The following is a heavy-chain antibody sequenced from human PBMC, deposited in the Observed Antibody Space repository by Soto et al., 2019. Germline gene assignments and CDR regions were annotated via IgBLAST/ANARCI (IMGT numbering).Heavy chain of an antibody. CDR2: ISSSSSYI. CDR3: ASIAAPGRYYYYYYGMDV. J-gene: IGHJ6*02. D-gene: IGHD6-13*01. V-gene: IGHV3-21*01. CDR1: GFTFSSYS. Sequence: PGESLRLSCAASGFTFSSYSMNWVRQAPGKGLEWVSSISSSSSYIYYADSVKGRFTISRDNAKNSLYLQMNSLRAEDTAVYYCASIAAPGRYYYYYYGMDVWGQGTTVTVSS.